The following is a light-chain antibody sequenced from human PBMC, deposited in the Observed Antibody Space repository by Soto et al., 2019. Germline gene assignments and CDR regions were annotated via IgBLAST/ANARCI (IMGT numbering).Light chain of an antibody. Sequence: DIVMTQSPATLSVSPGERTTLSCRASQSVTNNLAWYQQKHGQAPSLLISGASTRATGIPVRVSGSGSGTEVTHPISSRQSEDFAVYYWQHYNNCPPLTFGGGTKVEIK. CDR2: GAS. CDR1: QSVTNN. J-gene: IGKJ4*01. CDR3: QHYNNCPPLT. V-gene: IGKV3-15*01.